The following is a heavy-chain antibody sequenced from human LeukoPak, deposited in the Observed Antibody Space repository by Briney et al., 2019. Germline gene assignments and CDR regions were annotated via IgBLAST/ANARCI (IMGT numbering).Heavy chain of an antibody. CDR1: GFTFSSYG. Sequence: GGSLRLSCAASGFTFSSYGMHWVRQAPGKGLEWGAVISYDGSNKYYADSVKGRFTISRDNSKNTLYLQMNSLRAEDTAVYYCAKVRAVAGTNYFDYWGQGTLVTVSS. V-gene: IGHV3-30*18. J-gene: IGHJ4*02. CDR3: AKVRAVAGTNYFDY. D-gene: IGHD6-19*01. CDR2: ISYDGSNK.